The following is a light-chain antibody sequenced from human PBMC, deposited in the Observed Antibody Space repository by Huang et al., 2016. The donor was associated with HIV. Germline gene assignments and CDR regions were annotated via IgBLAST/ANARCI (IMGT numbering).Light chain of an antibody. CDR3: QQYNGWPRS. V-gene: IGKV3-15*01. CDR1: QNINTH. J-gene: IGKJ1*01. CDR2: AAS. Sequence: EIVMTQSPGTLSVAPGERATLSCRASQNINTHLAWLQQKPGQAPRLLIYAASTRPADFPARFSGSGSRTEFTRTISSLQSEDIAVYYCQQYNGWPRSFGQGTRVEIK.